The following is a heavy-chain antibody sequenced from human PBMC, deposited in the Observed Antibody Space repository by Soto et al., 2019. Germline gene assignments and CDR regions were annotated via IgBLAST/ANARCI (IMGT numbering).Heavy chain of an antibody. CDR3: AKDGVGGGSYEYFQH. J-gene: IGHJ1*01. V-gene: IGHV3-11*01. CDR1: GFTFSDYY. D-gene: IGHD1-26*01. Sequence: GGSLRLSCAASGFTFSDYYMSWIRQAPGKGLEWVSYISSSGSTIYYADSVKGRFTISRDNSKNTLYLQMNSLRAEDTAVYYCAKDGVGGGSYEYFQHWGQGTLVTVSS. CDR2: ISSSGSTI.